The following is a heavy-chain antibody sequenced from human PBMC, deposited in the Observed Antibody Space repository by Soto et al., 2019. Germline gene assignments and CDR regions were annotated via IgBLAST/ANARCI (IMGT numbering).Heavy chain of an antibody. CDR3: PRGSGSYADY. CDR2: ISGTSSTI. CDR1: GFTFSRNN. J-gene: IGHJ4*02. Sequence: PGGSLRLSCAASGFTFSRNNINWVRQAPGKGLEWVSYISGTSSTIYYADSVKGRFTISRDNAKNSLYLQMNSLRDEDTAVYYRPRGSGSYADYWGRGALVTVSS. D-gene: IGHD3-22*01. V-gene: IGHV3-48*02.